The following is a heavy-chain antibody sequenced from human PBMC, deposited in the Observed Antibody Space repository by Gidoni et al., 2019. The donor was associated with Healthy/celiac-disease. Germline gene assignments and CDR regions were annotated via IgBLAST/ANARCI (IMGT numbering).Heavy chain of an antibody. D-gene: IGHD1-26*01. Sequence: QVQLVESGGGVVQPGRSLRLSCAASGFTFSSSGMHWVRQAPGKGREWVAVIWYAGSNKYYADSVKGRFTISRDNSKNTLYLQMNSLRAEDTAVYYCARGVRIVGATEFDYWGQGTLVTVSS. CDR1: GFTFSSSG. J-gene: IGHJ4*02. V-gene: IGHV3-33*01. CDR3: ARGVRIVGATEFDY. CDR2: IWYAGSNK.